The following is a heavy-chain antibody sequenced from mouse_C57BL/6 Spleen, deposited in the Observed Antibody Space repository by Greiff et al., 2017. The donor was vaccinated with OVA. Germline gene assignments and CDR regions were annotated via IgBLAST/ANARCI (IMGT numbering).Heavy chain of an antibody. CDR1: GYTFTSYW. D-gene: IGHD3-1*01. CDR3: ARGGREGAYYFDY. CDR2: IDPSDSET. J-gene: IGHJ2*01. V-gene: IGHV1-52*01. Sequence: QVQLKQPGAELVRAGSSVKLSCKASGYTFTSYWMHWVKQRPIQGLEWIGNIDPSDSETHYNQKFKDKATLTVDKSSSTAYMQLSSLTSEDSAVYYCARGGREGAYYFDYWGQGTTLTVSS.